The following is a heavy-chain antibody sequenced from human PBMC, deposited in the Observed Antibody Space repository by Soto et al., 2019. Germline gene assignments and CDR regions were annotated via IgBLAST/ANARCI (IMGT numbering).Heavy chain of an antibody. J-gene: IGHJ4*02. V-gene: IGHV3-30*18. D-gene: IGHD5-18*01. CDR1: GFTFSSYG. Sequence: PGGSLRLSCAASGFTFSSYGMHWVRQAPGKGLEWVAVISYDGSNKYYADSVKGRFTISRDNSKNTLYLQMNRLRAEDTAVYYCAKHLRGYSYGTFDYWGKGTLVTVSS. CDR2: ISYDGSNK. CDR3: AKHLRGYSYGTFDY.